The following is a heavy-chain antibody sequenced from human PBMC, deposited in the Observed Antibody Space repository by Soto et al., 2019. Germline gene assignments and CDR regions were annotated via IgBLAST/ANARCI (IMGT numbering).Heavy chain of an antibody. J-gene: IGHJ4*02. V-gene: IGHV3-23*01. Sequence: PGGSLRLSCAASGFTFSSYGIMWVRQAPGKGLEWVSAISQSAGGNTYYADSVKGRFTISRDDSKNTLYLQMDSLRPEDTAQHYCAGWNYDYWGQGTQVTVSS. CDR2: ISQSAGGNT. D-gene: IGHD1-7*01. CDR3: AGWNYDY. CDR1: GFTFSSYG.